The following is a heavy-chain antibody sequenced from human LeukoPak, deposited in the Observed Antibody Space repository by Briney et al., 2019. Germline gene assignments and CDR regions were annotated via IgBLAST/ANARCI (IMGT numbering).Heavy chain of an antibody. CDR1: GYTFTCYG. CDR2: ISAYNGNT. CDR3: ARGDYDVLTGLDY. J-gene: IGHJ4*02. V-gene: IGHV1-18*01. D-gene: IGHD3-9*01. Sequence: ASVHVFCKASGYTFTCYGISWVRQAPGQGVEWMGWISAYNGNTNYAQKLQGRVTMTTDTSTSTAYMELRSLRSDDTAVYYCARGDYDVLTGLDYWGQGTLVTVSS.